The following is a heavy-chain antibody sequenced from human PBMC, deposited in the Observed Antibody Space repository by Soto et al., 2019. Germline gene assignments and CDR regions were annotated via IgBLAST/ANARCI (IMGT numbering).Heavy chain of an antibody. CDR1: GYTFNSYA. Sequence: ASVEVSCKASGYTFNSYAMHWVRQDTGQRLEWMGWINAGNGNTKYSQKFQGRVTITRDTSASTAYMELSSLRSEDTAVYYCAGGVRAYYDFWSGYYAYYYYGMDVWGQGTTVTVSS. J-gene: IGHJ6*02. CDR2: INAGNGNT. D-gene: IGHD3-3*01. V-gene: IGHV1-3*01. CDR3: AGGVRAYYDFWSGYYAYYYYGMDV.